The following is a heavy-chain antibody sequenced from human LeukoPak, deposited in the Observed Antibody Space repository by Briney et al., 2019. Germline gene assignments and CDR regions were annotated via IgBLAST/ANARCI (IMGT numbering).Heavy chain of an antibody. CDR1: GGSISSYY. CDR3: TIQSWILNY. CDR2: IYYSGST. V-gene: IGHV4-59*01. J-gene: IGHJ4*02. D-gene: IGHD3-22*01. Sequence: SETLSLTCTVSGGSISSYYWSWIRQPPGKGLEWIGYIYYSGSTNYNPSLKSRVTISIDTSKNQFSLKLSSVTAADTAVYHCTIQSWILNYWGQGTLVTVSS.